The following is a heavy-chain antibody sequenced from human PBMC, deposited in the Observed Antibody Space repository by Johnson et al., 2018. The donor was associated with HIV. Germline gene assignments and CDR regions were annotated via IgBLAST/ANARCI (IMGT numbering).Heavy chain of an antibody. D-gene: IGHD2-2*01. CDR1: GFTFSSYG. J-gene: IGHJ3*02. CDR2: IRYDGSNT. Sequence: QVQLVESGGGVVQPGGSLRLSCAASGFTFSSYGMHWVRQAPGKGLEWVAFIRYDGSNTYYADSVKGRFTISRDNSKNTLYLQMNSLGAEDTAGYYCAKVGVVPAAICAFDIWGQGTMVTVSS. CDR3: AKVGVVPAAICAFDI. V-gene: IGHV3-30*02.